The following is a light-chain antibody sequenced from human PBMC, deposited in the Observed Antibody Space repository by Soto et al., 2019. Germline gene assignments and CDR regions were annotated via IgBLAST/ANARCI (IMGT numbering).Light chain of an antibody. J-gene: IGKJ1*01. CDR3: QQYDISPWT. V-gene: IGKV3-20*01. CDR2: DSS. CDR1: QSVRTY. Sequence: ELVLTQSPVTLSLSPGERATLSCRASQSVRTYLAWYQVKPGQPPRLLIYDSSTRATGFPDRFSGSGSGTDFTLTIIRLEPEDFAVYYCQQYDISPWTFGKGTKVDIK.